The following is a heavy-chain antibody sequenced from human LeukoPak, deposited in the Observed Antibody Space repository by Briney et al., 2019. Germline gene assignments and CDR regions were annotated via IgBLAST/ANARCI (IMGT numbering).Heavy chain of an antibody. Sequence: GGSLRLSCAASGFXFNDYGMSWVRQAPGKGLEWVSGINWNGGSTDYADSVKGRSTISRDNAKNSLYLQMNILRAEDTALYYCARVWGFDYYYGSEDYWGQGTLVTVSS. D-gene: IGHD3-10*01. CDR1: GFXFNDYG. CDR3: ARVWGFDYYYGSEDY. CDR2: INWNGGST. V-gene: IGHV3-20*04. J-gene: IGHJ4*02.